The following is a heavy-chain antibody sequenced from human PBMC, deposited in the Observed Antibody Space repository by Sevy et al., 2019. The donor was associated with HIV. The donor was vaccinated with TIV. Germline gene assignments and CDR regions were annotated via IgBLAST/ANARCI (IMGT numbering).Heavy chain of an antibody. Sequence: GGSLRLSCAASGFTFSNYAVHWVRQAPGKGLEWVALISHDGIDKQYADSVKGRFTISRDDFKNTLYLQMSSLRAEDTAVYYCARDLPPVVSWGLSRGSDYWGPGTLVTVSS. V-gene: IGHV3-30*04. J-gene: IGHJ4*02. CDR1: GFTFSNYA. CDR3: ARDLPPVVSWGLSRGSDY. CDR2: ISHDGIDK. D-gene: IGHD3-16*02.